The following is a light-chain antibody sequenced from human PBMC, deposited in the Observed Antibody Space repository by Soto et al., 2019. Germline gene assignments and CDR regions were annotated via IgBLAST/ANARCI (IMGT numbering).Light chain of an antibody. J-gene: IGKJ1*01. V-gene: IGKV3-15*01. Sequence: EIVMTQSPATLSVSPGERATLSCRASQSVSSNLAWYQQKPDQAPRRLIYGASTRAAGIPARFSGSGSGTELPLTISRLQSEDFAVYYCQQYNNWGTFGQGTKVEIK. CDR2: GAS. CDR3: QQYNNWGT. CDR1: QSVSSN.